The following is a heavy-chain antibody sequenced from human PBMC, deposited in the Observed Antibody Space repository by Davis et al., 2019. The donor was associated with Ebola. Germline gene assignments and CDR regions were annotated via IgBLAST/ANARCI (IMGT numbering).Heavy chain of an antibody. CDR2: IYYSGGT. CDR3: ARLSYYYDNSAYSRPYNWFDP. V-gene: IGHV4-61*01. CDR1: GGSVSSGSYS. J-gene: IGHJ5*02. D-gene: IGHD3-22*01. Sequence: SETLSLTCTVSGGSVSSGSYSWSWIRQPPGKGLEWIGYIYYSGGTNYNPSLKSRVTTSVDTSKNQFSPKLTSVTAADTAVYYCARLSYYYDNSAYSRPYNWFDPWGQGTLVTVSS.